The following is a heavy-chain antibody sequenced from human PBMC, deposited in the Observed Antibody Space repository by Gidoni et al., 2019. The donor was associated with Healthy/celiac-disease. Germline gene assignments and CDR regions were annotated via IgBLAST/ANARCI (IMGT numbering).Heavy chain of an antibody. J-gene: IGHJ6*02. Sequence: EVQLVESGGGLVKPGGSLRLSCAASGFTFSSYSMNSVRQAPGKGLEWVSSISSSSSYIYYADSVKGRFTISRDNAKNSLYLQMNSLRAEDTAVYYCEAAAAPYGMDVWGQGTTVTVSS. D-gene: IGHD6-13*01. CDR2: ISSSSSYI. CDR3: EAAAAPYGMDV. CDR1: GFTFSSYS. V-gene: IGHV3-21*01.